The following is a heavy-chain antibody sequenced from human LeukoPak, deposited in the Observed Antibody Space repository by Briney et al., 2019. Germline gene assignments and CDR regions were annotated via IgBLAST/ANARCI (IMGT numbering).Heavy chain of an antibody. V-gene: IGHV4-59*01. D-gene: IGHD1-26*01. CDR2: IYNSGSA. CDR3: ARVRGGYYYYYGMDV. J-gene: IGHJ6*02. Sequence: SSETLSLTCAVSNGSISNYYWSWVRQPPGKGLEWICYIYNSGSASYNPSLKSRVTISVDMSKNQFSLKLSSVTAADTAVYYCARVRGGYYYYYGMDVWGQGTTVTVSS. CDR1: NGSISNYY.